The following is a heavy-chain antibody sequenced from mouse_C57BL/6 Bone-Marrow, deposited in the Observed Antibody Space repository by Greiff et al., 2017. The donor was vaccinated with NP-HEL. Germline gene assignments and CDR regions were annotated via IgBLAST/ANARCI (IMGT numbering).Heavy chain of an antibody. CDR2: IRNKANGYTT. CDR1: GFTFTDYY. V-gene: IGHV7-3*01. Sequence: EVQLVESGGGLVQPGGSLSLSCAASGFTFTDYYMSWVRQPPGKALEWLGFIRNKANGYTTEYSASVKGRFTISRDNSQSILYLQRNALRAEDSSTYYCARLYSRAMDYWGQGTSVTVSS. D-gene: IGHD2-1*01. CDR3: ARLYSRAMDY. J-gene: IGHJ4*01.